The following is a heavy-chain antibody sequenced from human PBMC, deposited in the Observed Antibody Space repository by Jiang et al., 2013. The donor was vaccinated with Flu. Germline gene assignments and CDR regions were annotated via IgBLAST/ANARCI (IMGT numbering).Heavy chain of an antibody. V-gene: IGHV3-53*01. D-gene: IGHD6-13*01. Sequence: RLSCAASGFTVSSNYMSWVRQAPGKGLEWVSVIYSGGSTYYADSVKDRFTISRDNSKNTLYLQMNSLRAEDTAVYYCARDRIAAAGTYFDYWGQGTLVTVSS. CDR3: ARDRIAAAGTYFDY. J-gene: IGHJ4*02. CDR1: GFTVSSNY. CDR2: IYSGGST.